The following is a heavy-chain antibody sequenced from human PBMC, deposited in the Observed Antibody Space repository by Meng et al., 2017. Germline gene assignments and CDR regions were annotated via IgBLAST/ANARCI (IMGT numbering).Heavy chain of an antibody. CDR1: GGTFSSYA. CDR3: AKEVDNWFDP. J-gene: IGHJ5*02. V-gene: IGHV1-69*01. Sequence: QVRVGQSWAEVKKPGSSVKVSCKASGGTFSSYANSWVRQAPGQGLEWMGGIIPIFATANYAQKFQGRVTITADESTSTAYMELSSLRSEDTAVYYCAKEVDNWFDPWGQGTLVTVSS. CDR2: IIPIFATA. D-gene: IGHD2-15*01.